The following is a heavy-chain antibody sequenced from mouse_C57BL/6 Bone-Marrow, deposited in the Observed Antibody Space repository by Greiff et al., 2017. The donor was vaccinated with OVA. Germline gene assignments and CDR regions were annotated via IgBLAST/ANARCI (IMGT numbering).Heavy chain of an antibody. CDR1: GYTFTSYW. J-gene: IGHJ4*01. V-gene: IGHV1-55*01. CDR3: ARSTGTFYAMDY. CDR2: IYPGSGST. D-gene: IGHD4-1*02. Sequence: QVQLKQSGAELVKPGASVKMSCKASGYTFTSYWITWVKQRPGQGLEWIGDIYPGSGSTNYNEKFKSKATLTVDTSSSTAYMQLSSLTSEDSAVYYCARSTGTFYAMDYWGQGTSVTVSS.